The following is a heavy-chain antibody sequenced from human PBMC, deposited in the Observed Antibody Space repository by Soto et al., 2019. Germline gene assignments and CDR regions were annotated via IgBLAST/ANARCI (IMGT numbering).Heavy chain of an antibody. V-gene: IGHV3-53*02. CDR2: IYSGGST. D-gene: IGHD3-3*01. CDR3: ASHGSGSQPYYFDY. CDR1: GFTVSSNY. J-gene: IGHJ4*02. Sequence: EVQLVETGGGLIQPGGSLRLSCAASGFTVSSNYMSWVRQAPGKGLEWVSVIYSGGSTYYADSVKGRFTISRDNSKNTLYLQMNSLRAEDTAVYYCASHGSGSQPYYFDYWGQGTLVTVSS.